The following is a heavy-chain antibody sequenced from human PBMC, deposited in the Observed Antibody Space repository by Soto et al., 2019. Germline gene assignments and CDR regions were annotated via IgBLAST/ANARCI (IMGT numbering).Heavy chain of an antibody. CDR1: GYTFSDYY. J-gene: IGHJ4*02. CDR3: AKEPAAAKPEGVDF. CDR2: INPNSGGT. Sequence: ASVKGFCKASGYTFSDYYIHWVRQAPGQGLEWMGWINPNSGGTKYAPKFQGGVTMTRDTSITTAYMELSRLRSGDTAVYYCAKEPAAAKPEGVDFWGQGTLVTVSS. D-gene: IGHD2-2*01. V-gene: IGHV1-2*02.